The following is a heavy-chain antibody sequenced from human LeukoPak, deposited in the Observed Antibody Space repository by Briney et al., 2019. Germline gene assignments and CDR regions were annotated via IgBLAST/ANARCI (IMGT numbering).Heavy chain of an antibody. D-gene: IGHD5-18*01. CDR1: GFTFSSYA. CDR2: ISGSGGST. J-gene: IGHJ4*02. V-gene: IGHV3-23*01. Sequence: PGGSLRLSCAASGFTFSSYAMSWVRQAPGKGLEWVSAISGSGGSTYYADSVKGRFTISRDNSKNTLYLQMNSLRAEDTAVYYCARGGGYSYGSFDYWGQGTLVTVSS. CDR3: ARGGGYSYGSFDY.